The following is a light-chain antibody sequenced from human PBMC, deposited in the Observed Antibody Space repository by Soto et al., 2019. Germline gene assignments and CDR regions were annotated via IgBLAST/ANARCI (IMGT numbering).Light chain of an antibody. CDR2: GAS. V-gene: IGKV3-20*01. CDR3: QQYGNSPLT. Sequence: EIXLTQSRRTLSLSPGERATLSCRGFQSVSSSYLDWYHQKTVQAPRLLISGASSRATGIPQRFSGTGSGTDFTITISRLEPEDFAVYDCQQYGNSPLTFGGGTKV. CDR1: QSVSSSY. J-gene: IGKJ4*01.